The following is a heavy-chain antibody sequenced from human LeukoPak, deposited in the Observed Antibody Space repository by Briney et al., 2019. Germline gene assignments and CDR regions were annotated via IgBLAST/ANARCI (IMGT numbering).Heavy chain of an antibody. Sequence: SETLSLTCAVYGGSFSGYYWSWIRQPPGKGLEWIGEINHSGSTNYNPSLKSRVTISVDTSKNQFPLKLSSVTAADTAVYYCARGRVGATSFDYWGQGTLVTVSS. J-gene: IGHJ4*02. CDR1: GGSFSGYY. D-gene: IGHD1-26*01. V-gene: IGHV4-34*01. CDR3: ARGRVGATSFDY. CDR2: INHSGST.